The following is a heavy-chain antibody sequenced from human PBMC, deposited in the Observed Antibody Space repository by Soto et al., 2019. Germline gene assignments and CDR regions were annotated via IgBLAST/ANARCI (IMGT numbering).Heavy chain of an antibody. Sequence: EVQLLESGGGLVQPGGSLRLSCAASGFTFSSYAMSWVRQAPGKGLEWVSAISGSGGSTYYADSVKGRFTISRDKSKNTLYLQMNSLRAEDTAVYYCAKAIRRFEQWLDFDYWGQGTLVTVSS. CDR3: AKAIRRFEQWLDFDY. CDR2: ISGSGGST. CDR1: GFTFSSYA. J-gene: IGHJ4*02. V-gene: IGHV3-23*01. D-gene: IGHD6-19*01.